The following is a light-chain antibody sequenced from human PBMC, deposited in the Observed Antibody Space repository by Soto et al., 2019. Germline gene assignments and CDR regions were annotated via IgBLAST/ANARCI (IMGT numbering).Light chain of an antibody. CDR1: QSVSTN. CDR3: QHYNNWPT. Sequence: IGIAPCPDSLSISPGAISTLHCRASQSVSTNLAWYQQKPGQAPRVLIYGASTRATNIPARFSGSGSGTDFTLTISSLQSEDFALYYCQHYNNWPTFGQGTKVDIK. CDR2: GAS. J-gene: IGKJ1*01. V-gene: IGKV3-15*01.